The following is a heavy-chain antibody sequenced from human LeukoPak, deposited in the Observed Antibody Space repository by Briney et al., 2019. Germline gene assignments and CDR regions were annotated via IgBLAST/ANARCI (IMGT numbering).Heavy chain of an antibody. J-gene: IGHJ4*02. CDR2: IIPIFGTA. CDR1: GGTFSSYA. Sequence: SVKVSCKASGGTFSSYAISWVRQAPGQGLEWMGGIIPIFGTANYAQKFQGRVTMTRNTSISTAYMELSSLRSEDTAVYYCARVIWVGSSGYYPYFDYWGQGTLVTVSS. CDR3: ARVIWVGSSGYYPYFDY. D-gene: IGHD3-22*01. V-gene: IGHV1-69*05.